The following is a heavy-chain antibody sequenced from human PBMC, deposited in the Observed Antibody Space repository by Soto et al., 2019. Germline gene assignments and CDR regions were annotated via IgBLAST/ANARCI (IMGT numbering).Heavy chain of an antibody. D-gene: IGHD1-7*01. Sequence: GESLKISCKGSGYSFTSYWIGWVRQMPGKGLEWMGIIYPGYSDTRYSPSFQGQVTISADKSISTAYLQWSSLKASDTAMYYCARHKVRYNWNSDAFDIWVQGTMVTV. CDR1: GYSFTSYW. J-gene: IGHJ3*02. V-gene: IGHV5-51*01. CDR3: ARHKVRYNWNSDAFDI. CDR2: IYPGYSDT.